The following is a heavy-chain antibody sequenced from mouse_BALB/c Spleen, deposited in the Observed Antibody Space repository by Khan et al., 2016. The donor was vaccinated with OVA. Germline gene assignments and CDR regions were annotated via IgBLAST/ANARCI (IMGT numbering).Heavy chain of an antibody. CDR1: GYTFTSYW. CDR3: ANHGSSSAWFAY. CDR2: INPSTGYS. J-gene: IGHJ3*01. V-gene: IGHV1-7*01. D-gene: IGHD1-1*01. Sequence: LEVSGAELAKPGASVKMSCKASGYTFTSYWMHWVKQRPGQGLEWIGYINPSTGYSEYNQKFKDKATLTADKSSSTAYMQLSSLTSDDSAVYDCANHGSSSAWFAYWGQGTLVTVSA.